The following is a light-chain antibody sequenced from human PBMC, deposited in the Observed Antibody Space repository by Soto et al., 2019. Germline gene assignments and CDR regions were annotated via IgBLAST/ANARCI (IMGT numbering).Light chain of an antibody. CDR3: SAWDDNLNGWV. CDR1: HSNIGAGSNP. Sequence: QSVLTQPPSVSQAPRQRVTISCSGSHSNIGAGSNPVNWYQQLPGKAPKLLIYYDHLLPSGVSDRFSGSKSGTSASLDISGLQAEDEAHYYCSAWDDNLNGWVFGGGTKVTVL. J-gene: IGLJ2*01. CDR2: YDH. V-gene: IGLV1-36*01.